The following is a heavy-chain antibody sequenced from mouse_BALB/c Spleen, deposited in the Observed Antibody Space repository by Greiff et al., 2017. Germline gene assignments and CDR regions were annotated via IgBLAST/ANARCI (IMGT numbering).Heavy chain of an antibody. Sequence: EVHLVESGGGLVQPGGSRKLSCAASGFTFSSFGMHWVRQAPEKGLEWVAYISSGSSTIYYADTVKGRFTISRDNPKNTLFLQMTSLRSEDTAMYYCARGGQFYYFDYWGQGTTLTVSS. CDR2: ISSGSSTI. J-gene: IGHJ2*01. V-gene: IGHV5-17*02. CDR1: GFTFSSFG. CDR3: ARGGQFYYFDY.